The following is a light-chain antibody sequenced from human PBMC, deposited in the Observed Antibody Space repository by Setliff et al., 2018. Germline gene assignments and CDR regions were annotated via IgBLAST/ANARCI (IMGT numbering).Light chain of an antibody. CDR3: SSYTSNSTYV. V-gene: IGLV2-14*03. CDR1: GTYNY. J-gene: IGLJ1*01. CDR2: DVT. Sequence: QSVLTQPASVSGSPGQSITISCTGTGTYNYVSRYQQHPGKAPQLIIYDVTNRPSGVSNRFSASKSGNTASLTISGLQPEDDADYYCSSYTSNSTYVFGTGTKVTVL.